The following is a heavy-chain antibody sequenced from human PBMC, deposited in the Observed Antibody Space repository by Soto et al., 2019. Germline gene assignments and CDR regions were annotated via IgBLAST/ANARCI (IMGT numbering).Heavy chain of an antibody. Sequence: SETLSLTCAVYGGSFSGYYWSWIRQPPGKGLEWIGEINHSGSTNYNPSLKSRVTISVDTSKNQFSLKLSSVTAADTAVYYCARSPGIAARGGYYFDYWGQGTLVTVSS. D-gene: IGHD6-6*01. CDR1: GGSFSGYY. CDR3: ARSPGIAARGGYYFDY. CDR2: INHSGST. V-gene: IGHV4-34*01. J-gene: IGHJ4*02.